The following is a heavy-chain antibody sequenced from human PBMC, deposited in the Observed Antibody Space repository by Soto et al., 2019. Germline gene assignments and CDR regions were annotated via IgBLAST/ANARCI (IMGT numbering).Heavy chain of an antibody. CDR2: INHSGST. Sequence: SETLSLTCAVYGGSFSGYYWSWIRQPPGKGLEWIGEINHSGSTNYNPSLKSRVTISVDTSKNQFSLKLSSVTAADTAVYYCARGRIAVAGTKWFDPWGQGTLVTVSS. V-gene: IGHV4-34*01. CDR1: GGSFSGYY. D-gene: IGHD6-19*01. J-gene: IGHJ5*02. CDR3: ARGRIAVAGTKWFDP.